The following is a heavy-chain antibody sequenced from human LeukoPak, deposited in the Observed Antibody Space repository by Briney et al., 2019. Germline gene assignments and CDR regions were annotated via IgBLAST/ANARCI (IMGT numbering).Heavy chain of an antibody. CDR1: GFTFDDYA. D-gene: IGHD4-17*01. CDR2: ISWNSGSI. Sequence: GGSLRLSCAASGFTFDDYAMHWVRQAPGKGLEWVSGISWNSGSIGYADSVKGRFTISRDNAKNSPYLQMNSLRAEDTALYYCAKAMTTVTYWYFDLWGRGTLVTVSS. J-gene: IGHJ2*01. V-gene: IGHV3-9*01. CDR3: AKAMTTVTYWYFDL.